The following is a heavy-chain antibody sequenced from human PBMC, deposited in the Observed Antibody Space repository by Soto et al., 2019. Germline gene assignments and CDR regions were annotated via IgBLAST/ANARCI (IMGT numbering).Heavy chain of an antibody. V-gene: IGHV3-48*03. CDR1: GFSFSNYE. CDR3: ARVPPNFYYNGMDV. CDR2: ISSGGSTK. J-gene: IGHJ6*02. Sequence: LRLSCAASGFSFSNYEMNWVRQAPGKGLEWVSYISSGGSTKKYADSVKGRFTISRDNAKNSLYLQMNSLRAEDTALYYCARVPPNFYYNGMDVWGQGTTVTVSS.